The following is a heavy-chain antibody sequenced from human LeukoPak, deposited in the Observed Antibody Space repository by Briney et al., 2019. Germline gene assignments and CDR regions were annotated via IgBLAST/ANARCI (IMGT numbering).Heavy chain of an antibody. Sequence: PGGSLRFSCAASGFTFSSYEMNWVRQAPGKGLEWVSSISGDYTDIYYADSVKGRFTISRDNAQNSLYLQMNSLRAEDTAVYYCARRGYYDSSGYDCWGQGTLVTVSS. J-gene: IGHJ4*02. CDR1: GFTFSSYE. CDR2: ISGDYTDI. D-gene: IGHD3-22*01. CDR3: ARRGYYDSSGYDC. V-gene: IGHV3-21*01.